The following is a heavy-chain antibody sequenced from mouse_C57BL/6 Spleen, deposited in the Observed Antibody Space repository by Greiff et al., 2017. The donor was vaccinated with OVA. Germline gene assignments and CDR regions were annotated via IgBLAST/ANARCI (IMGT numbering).Heavy chain of an antibody. V-gene: IGHV1-80*01. CDR1: GYAFSSYW. D-gene: IGHD3-2*02. J-gene: IGHJ2*01. CDR3: AREEAAQAYYFDY. Sequence: QVQLKQSGAELVKPGASVKISCKASGYAFSSYWMNWVKQRPGKGLEWIGQIYPGDGDTNYNGKFKGKATLTADKSSSTAYMQLSSLTSEDSAVYICAREEAAQAYYFDYWGQGTTLTVSS. CDR2: IYPGDGDT.